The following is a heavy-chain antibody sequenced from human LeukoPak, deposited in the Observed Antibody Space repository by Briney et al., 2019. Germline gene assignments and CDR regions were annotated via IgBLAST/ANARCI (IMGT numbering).Heavy chain of an antibody. Sequence: GESLKISCKGSGYSFTSYWIGWVRQMPGKGLEWMGIIYPGDSDIRYNPSFQGQVTISADKSISTAYLQWSSLKASDTAMYYCARSTGSGSSGSDVFDIWGQGTMVTVSS. V-gene: IGHV5-51*01. D-gene: IGHD3-22*01. CDR1: GYSFTSYW. J-gene: IGHJ3*02. CDR2: IYPGDSDI. CDR3: ARSTGSGSSGSDVFDI.